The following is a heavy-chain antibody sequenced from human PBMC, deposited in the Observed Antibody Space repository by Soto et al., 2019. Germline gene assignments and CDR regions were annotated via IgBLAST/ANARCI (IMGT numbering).Heavy chain of an antibody. J-gene: IGHJ4*02. CDR3: ARRVFLEWLFMNFHY. CDR2: INHSGST. Sequence: PSETLSLTCAVYGGSFSGYYWSWIRQPPGKGLEWIGEINHSGSTNYNPSLKSRVTISVDTSKNQFSLKLSSVTAADTAVYYCARRVFLEWLFMNFHYWGQGTLVTVSS. CDR1: GGSFSGYY. D-gene: IGHD3-3*01. V-gene: IGHV4-34*01.